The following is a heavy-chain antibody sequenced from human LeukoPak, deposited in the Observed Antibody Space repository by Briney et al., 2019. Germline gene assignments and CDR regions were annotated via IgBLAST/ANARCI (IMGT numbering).Heavy chain of an antibody. CDR1: GGSISGYY. D-gene: IGHD1-26*01. Sequence: SETLSLTCSVSGGSISGYYWSWIRQPPGKGLEWIGYIYYSGSTNYNPSLKSRVTMSVDTSKIQFSLNLTSVTAADTAVYYCARDSAVGAFDYWGQGTLVTVSS. CDR2: IYYSGST. J-gene: IGHJ4*02. CDR3: ARDSAVGAFDY. V-gene: IGHV4-59*01.